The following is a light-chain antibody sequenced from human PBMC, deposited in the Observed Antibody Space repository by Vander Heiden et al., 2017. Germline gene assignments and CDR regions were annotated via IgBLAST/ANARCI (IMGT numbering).Light chain of an antibody. Sequence: EIVLTQSPATLSLSPGERATLSCRASQSVHNWLVWYQQKPGQAPKLLIYDASITASGIPARFSGSGSGTDFTLTISSLEPEDSAVYYCQQRNNWLIFGGGTKVEIK. CDR3: QQRNNWLI. V-gene: IGKV3-11*01. CDR1: QSVHNW. J-gene: IGKJ4*01. CDR2: DAS.